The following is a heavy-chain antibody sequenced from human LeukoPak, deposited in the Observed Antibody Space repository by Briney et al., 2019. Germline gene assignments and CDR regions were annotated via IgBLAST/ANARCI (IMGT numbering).Heavy chain of an antibody. Sequence: ASVKVSCKASGYTFTGYYMHWVRQAPGQGLEWMGWINPVSGGTNYAQTFQGRVTMTRDTSISTAYMELSRLTSDDTALYYCARDPGGSTWDAFDLWGQGTMVTVSS. V-gene: IGHV1-2*02. CDR3: ARDPGGSTWDAFDL. J-gene: IGHJ3*01. CDR2: INPVSGGT. D-gene: IGHD6-6*01. CDR1: GYTFTGYY.